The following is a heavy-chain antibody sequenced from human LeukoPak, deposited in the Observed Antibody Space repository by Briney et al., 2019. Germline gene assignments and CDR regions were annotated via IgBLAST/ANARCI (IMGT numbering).Heavy chain of an antibody. V-gene: IGHV4-59*01. Sequence: SETLSLTCTVSGGSISPYYWSWIRQTPGKGLEWIGYIYYSGSTNYDPSLKSRVTISVDASKNQFSLKLTSVTAADTAVYYCARGPPGGQFDPWGQGTLVTVSS. CDR1: GGSISPYY. J-gene: IGHJ5*02. CDR2: IYYSGST. D-gene: IGHD3-10*01. CDR3: ARGPPGGQFDP.